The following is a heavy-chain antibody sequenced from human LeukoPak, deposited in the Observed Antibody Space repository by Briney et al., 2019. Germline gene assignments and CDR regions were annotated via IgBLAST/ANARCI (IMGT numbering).Heavy chain of an antibody. V-gene: IGHV1-2*06. CDR3: ARSAEHCNNGVCFTDYYMDV. CDR1: GYTFTVYY. D-gene: IGHD2-8*01. Sequence: ASVKVSCKASGYTFTVYYIHWVRQAPGQGLEWMGRINPNSGDTNYAQKFQGRVTMTRDTSISTAYMELSSLTSDDTAVYFCARSAEHCNNGVCFTDYYMDVWGKGTTVTVSS. J-gene: IGHJ6*03. CDR2: INPNSGDT.